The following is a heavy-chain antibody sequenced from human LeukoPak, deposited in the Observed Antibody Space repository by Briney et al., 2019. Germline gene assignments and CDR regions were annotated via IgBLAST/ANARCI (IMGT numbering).Heavy chain of an antibody. CDR2: IYHSGST. CDR1: GGSISSSDW. Sequence: SETLSLTCTVSGGSISSSDWWSWVRQPPGKGLEWIGEIYHSGSTNYNPSLKSRVTISVDKSKNQFSLKLSSVTAADTAVYYCAREMITLPGLGYWGQGTLVTVSS. J-gene: IGHJ4*02. D-gene: IGHD3-16*01. CDR3: AREMITLPGLGY. V-gene: IGHV4-4*02.